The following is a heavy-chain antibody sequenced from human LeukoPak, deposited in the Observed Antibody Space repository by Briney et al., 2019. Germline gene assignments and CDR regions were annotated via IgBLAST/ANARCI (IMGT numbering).Heavy chain of an antibody. CDR1: GGSISSYY. J-gene: IGHJ3*02. CDR3: ASGKGAFDI. V-gene: IGHV4-59*01. Sequence: SETLSLTCTVSGGSISSYYWSWIRQPPGKGLEWIGYIYYSGCTNYNPSLKSRVTISVDTSKNQFSLKLSSVTAADTAVYYCASGKGAFDIWGQGTMVTVSS. D-gene: IGHD1-14*01. CDR2: IYYSGCT.